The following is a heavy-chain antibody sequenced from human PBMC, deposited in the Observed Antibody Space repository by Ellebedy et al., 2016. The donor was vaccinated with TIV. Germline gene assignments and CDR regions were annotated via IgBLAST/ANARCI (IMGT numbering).Heavy chain of an antibody. J-gene: IGHJ5*02. D-gene: IGHD5/OR15-5a*01. Sequence: ASVKVSCKASGYTFTKYGISWVRQAPGQGLEWMGWLSGYNGDTNYAQKFQGRVTMTIDTSTSTVYMELRSLSFDDTAVYYCTRGFYEKFDPWGQGTLVTVS. CDR3: TRGFYEKFDP. CDR2: LSGYNGDT. CDR1: GYTFTKYG. V-gene: IGHV1-18*04.